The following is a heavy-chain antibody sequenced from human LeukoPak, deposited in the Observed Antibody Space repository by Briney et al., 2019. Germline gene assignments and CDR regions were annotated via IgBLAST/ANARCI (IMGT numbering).Heavy chain of an antibody. CDR3: ARGGLDTRRGGYFDY. D-gene: IGHD5-18*01. CDR2: ISHSGTT. J-gene: IGHJ4*02. Sequence: SETLSLTCAVYGGSFSGFYWSWVRQPPGKGLEWIGEISHSGTTYFNPSLKSRVTVSVDTSKSQFSLRLDSMTAADTAVYYCARGGLDTRRGGYFDYWGQGILVTVST. CDR1: GGSFSGFY. V-gene: IGHV4-34*01.